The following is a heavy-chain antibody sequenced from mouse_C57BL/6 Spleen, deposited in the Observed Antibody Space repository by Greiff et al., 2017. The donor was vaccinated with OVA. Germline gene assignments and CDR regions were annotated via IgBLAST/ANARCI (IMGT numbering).Heavy chain of an antibody. CDR3: ARHGPGNYFDY. Sequence: EVHLVESGGGLVKPGGSLKLSCAASGFTFSSYTMSWVRQTPEKRLEWVATISGGGGNTYYPDSVKGRFTISRDNAKNTLYLQMSSLRSEDTALYYCARHGPGNYFDYWGQGTTLTVSS. CDR2: ISGGGGNT. V-gene: IGHV5-9*01. CDR1: GFTFSSYT. J-gene: IGHJ2*01.